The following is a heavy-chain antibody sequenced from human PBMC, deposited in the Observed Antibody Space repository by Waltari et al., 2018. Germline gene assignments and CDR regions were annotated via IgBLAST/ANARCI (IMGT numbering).Heavy chain of an antibody. D-gene: IGHD3-22*01. CDR1: GYSFTSYW. V-gene: IGHV5-51*01. CDR2: IYPGDSDT. Sequence: EVQLVQSGAEVKKPGESLKISCKGSGYSFTSYWIGWVRQMPGKGLEWMGIIYPGDSDTRYSPSFQGQVTISSDKSISTAYLQWSSLKASDTAMYYCARRSYYYDSSGYYSDAFDIWGQGTMVTVSS. CDR3: ARRSYYYDSSGYYSDAFDI. J-gene: IGHJ3*02.